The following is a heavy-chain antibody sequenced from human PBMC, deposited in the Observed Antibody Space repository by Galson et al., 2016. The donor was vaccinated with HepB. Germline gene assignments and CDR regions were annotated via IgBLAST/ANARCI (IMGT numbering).Heavy chain of an antibody. Sequence: SETLSLTCTVTGASITNDYWSWIRQPPGKGLEWIGYVHPSGSTVYNPSLGTRFTLSLDTSKNQFSLTLTFVTAPDTAMYFCARYIRTGAYQIDSWGPGTLVTVSS. V-gene: IGHV4-59*01. CDR1: GASITNDY. CDR2: VHPSGST. D-gene: IGHD7-27*01. J-gene: IGHJ4*02. CDR3: ARYIRTGAYQIDS.